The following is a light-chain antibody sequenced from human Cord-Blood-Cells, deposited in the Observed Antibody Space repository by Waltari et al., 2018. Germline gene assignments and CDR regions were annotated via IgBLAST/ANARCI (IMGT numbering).Light chain of an antibody. V-gene: IGKV1-39*01. CDR2: AAS. CDR1: QSISNY. CDR3: QQSYSTPRT. J-gene: IGKJ2*01. Sequence: DIQLTQSPSSLSASVDDRVTITCRASQSISNYLKWYQQKPGKAPKLLIYAASSLQSGVPSRFSGSGSGTEFTLTISSLQPEDFATYYCQQSYSTPRTFGQGTKVEIK.